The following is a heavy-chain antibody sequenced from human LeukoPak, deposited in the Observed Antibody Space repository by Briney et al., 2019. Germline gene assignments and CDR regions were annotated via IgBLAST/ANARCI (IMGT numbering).Heavy chain of an antibody. J-gene: IGHJ5*02. Sequence: SVTLSLTCAVYGGSFSGYYWSWIRQPPGKGLEWIGEINHSGSTNYNPSLKSRVTISVDTSKNQFSLKLSSVTAADTAVYYCARGGIVDWFDPWGQGTLVTVSS. CDR2: INHSGST. CDR3: ARGGIVDWFDP. CDR1: GGSFSGYY. V-gene: IGHV4-34*01. D-gene: IGHD1-26*01.